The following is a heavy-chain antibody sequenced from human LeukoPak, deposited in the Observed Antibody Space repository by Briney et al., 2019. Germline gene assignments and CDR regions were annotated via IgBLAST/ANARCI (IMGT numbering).Heavy chain of an antibody. CDR1: GYTFTGYY. D-gene: IGHD3-10*01. Sequence: ASVKVSCKASGYTFTGYYMHWVRQAPGQGLEWMGWINPNSGGTNYAQKFQGRVTMTRDTSISTAYMELSRLRSDDTAVYYCARVALGSAIIDYWGQGALVTVSS. CDR2: INPNSGGT. CDR3: ARVALGSAIIDY. V-gene: IGHV1-2*02. J-gene: IGHJ4*02.